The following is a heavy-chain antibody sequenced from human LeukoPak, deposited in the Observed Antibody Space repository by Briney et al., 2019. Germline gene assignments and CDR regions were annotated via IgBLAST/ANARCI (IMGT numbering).Heavy chain of an antibody. D-gene: IGHD1-7*01. V-gene: IGHV1-46*01. CDR2: INPSGGST. CDR3: ARGGWNYLLVDC. J-gene: IGHJ4*02. CDR1: GYTLTELS. Sequence: ASVKVSCKVSGYTLTELSMHWVRQAPGQGLEWMGIINPSGGSTSYAQKFQGRVTMTRDTSTSTVYMELSSLRSEDTAVYYCARGGWNYLLVDCWGQGTLVTVSS.